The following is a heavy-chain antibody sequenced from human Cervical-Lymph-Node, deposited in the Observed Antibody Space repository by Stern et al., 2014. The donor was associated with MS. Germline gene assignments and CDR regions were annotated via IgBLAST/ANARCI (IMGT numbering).Heavy chain of an antibody. J-gene: IGHJ4*02. CDR3: AKDISERHYYFDS. V-gene: IGHV3-9*01. CDR2: ISWNSNNI. D-gene: IGHD3-16*02. Sequence: EVQLFESGGGSVQPGRSLRLSCAASGFTFDDCAMHWVRQAPGKGLEWVSGISWNSNNIGYADSVRGRFTISRDNAKNSLYLQMNGLRPEDTALYYCAKDISERHYYFDSWGEGTLVTVSS. CDR1: GFTFDDCA.